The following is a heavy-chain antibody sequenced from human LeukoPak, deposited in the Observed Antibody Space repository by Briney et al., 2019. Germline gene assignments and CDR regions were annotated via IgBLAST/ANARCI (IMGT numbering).Heavy chain of an antibody. CDR2: MSPNSGDT. Sequence: ASVKVSDKASGYTFTTHDINWVRQATGQGLEWLGWMSPNSGDTGYAQKFQGRVTMTSDSSISTAYMELSSLRSEDTAIYYCVRTPPNWGFDYWGQGTLDTVSS. CDR1: GYTFTTHD. D-gene: IGHD7-27*01. V-gene: IGHV1-8*01. CDR3: VRTPPNWGFDY. J-gene: IGHJ4*02.